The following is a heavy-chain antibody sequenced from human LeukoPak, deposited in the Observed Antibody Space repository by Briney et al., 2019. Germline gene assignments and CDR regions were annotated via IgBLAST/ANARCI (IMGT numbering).Heavy chain of an antibody. Sequence: GGSLRLSCAASGFTFSSYAMSWVRQAPGKGLEWVSAISGSGGSTYYADSVKGRFTISRDNSKNTLYLQMNSLRAEDTAVYYCAKEVPYSGSYYLTPCFDYWGQGTLVTVSS. V-gene: IGHV3-23*01. D-gene: IGHD1-26*01. CDR2: ISGSGGST. J-gene: IGHJ4*02. CDR1: GFTFSSYA. CDR3: AKEVPYSGSYYLTPCFDY.